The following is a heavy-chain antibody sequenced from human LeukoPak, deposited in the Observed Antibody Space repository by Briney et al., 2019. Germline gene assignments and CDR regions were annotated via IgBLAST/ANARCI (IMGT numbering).Heavy chain of an antibody. CDR3: ARVSGWYQDAFDI. V-gene: IGHV1-2*02. CDR2: INPNSGGT. D-gene: IGHD6-19*01. J-gene: IGHJ3*02. CDR1: GYTFTGYY. Sequence: ASVKVSCKASGYTFTGYYMHWVRQAPGQGLEWMGWINPNSGGTNYAQKFQSRVTMTRDTSISTAYMELSRLRSDDTAVYYCARVSGWYQDAFDIWGQGTMVTVSS.